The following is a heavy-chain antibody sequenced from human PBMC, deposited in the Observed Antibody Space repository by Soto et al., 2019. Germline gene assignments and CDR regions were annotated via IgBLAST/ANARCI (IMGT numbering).Heavy chain of an antibody. CDR1: GLTVRSNY. Sequence: EVQLVESGGGLIQPGGSLRLSCAASGLTVRSNYMSWVRQAPGKGLEWVSIIYSDSSTYYADSVKGRFTISRDNYKNTLYLLMNSLRGYDLYVYFCVRMADAGSQDYWGQGTLVTVSS. CDR3: VRMADAGSQDY. CDR2: IYSDSST. V-gene: IGHV3-53*01. D-gene: IGHD3-10*01. J-gene: IGHJ4*02.